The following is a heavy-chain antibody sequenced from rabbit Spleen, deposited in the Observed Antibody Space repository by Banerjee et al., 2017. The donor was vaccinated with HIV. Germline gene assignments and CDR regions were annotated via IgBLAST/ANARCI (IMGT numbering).Heavy chain of an antibody. Sequence: QQQLEESGGGLVKPGGTLTLTCTASGFSFSSIYWICWFRQAPGKGLEWIACIDTGDGDTYYANWAKGRFTISKTSSTTVTLQMTSLTAADTATYFCARDAGTSFSTYGMDLWGPGTLVTVS. CDR2: IDTGDGDT. CDR1: GFSFSSIYW. CDR3: ARDAGTSFSTYGMDL. J-gene: IGHJ6*01. V-gene: IGHV1S45*01. D-gene: IGHD8-1*01.